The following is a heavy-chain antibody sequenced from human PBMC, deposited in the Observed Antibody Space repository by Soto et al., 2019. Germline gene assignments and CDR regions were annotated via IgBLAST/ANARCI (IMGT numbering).Heavy chain of an antibody. V-gene: IGHV4-59*01. CDR1: GGSINSYY. CDR3: ARDTRYGVLDY. J-gene: IGHJ4*02. Sequence: SETLSLTCTVSGGSINSYYWSWIRQPPGKGLEWIGYIYYSGDTNYNPSLKSRVTISVDTSKNQFSLSLSSLTAADTAVYYCARDTRYGVLDYWGQGTLVTVSS. D-gene: IGHD4-17*01. CDR2: IYYSGDT.